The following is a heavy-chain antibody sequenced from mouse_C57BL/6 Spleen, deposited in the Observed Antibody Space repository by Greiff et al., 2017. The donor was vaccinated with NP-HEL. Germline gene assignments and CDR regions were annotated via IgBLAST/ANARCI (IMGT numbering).Heavy chain of an antibody. J-gene: IGHJ1*03. CDR1: GYTFTDYY. V-gene: IGHV1-19*01. CDR3: ARYDYDAWYFDV. D-gene: IGHD2-4*01. Sequence: VQLKQSGPVLVKPGASVKMSCKASGYTFTDYYMNWVKQSHGKSLEWIGVINPYNGGTSYNQKFKGKATLTVDKSSSTAYMELNSLTSEDSAVYYCARYDYDAWYFDVWGTGTTVTVSS. CDR2: INPYNGGT.